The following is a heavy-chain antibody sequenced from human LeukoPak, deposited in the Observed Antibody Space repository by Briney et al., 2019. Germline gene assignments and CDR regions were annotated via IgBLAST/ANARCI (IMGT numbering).Heavy chain of an antibody. D-gene: IGHD4-17*01. CDR1: GFTFSSYA. CDR3: AKGRDYPDAFDI. V-gene: IGHV3-23*01. J-gene: IGHJ3*02. CDR2: IGGSGGST. Sequence: GGSLRLSCAASGFTFSSYAMSWVRQAPGKGLEWVSAIGGSGGSTYYADSVKGRFTISRDNSKNTLYLQMNSLRAEDTAVYYCAKGRDYPDAFDIWGQGTMVTVSS.